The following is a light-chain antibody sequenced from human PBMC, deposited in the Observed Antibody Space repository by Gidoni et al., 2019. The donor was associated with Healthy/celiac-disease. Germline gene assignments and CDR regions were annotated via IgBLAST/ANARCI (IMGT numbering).Light chain of an antibody. Sequence: QSVLTQPPSASGTPGQRVTIPCSGSSSNIGSNTVNWYQQLPGTAPKPLIYSNNQRPSGVPDRFSGSKSGTSASLAISGLQSEDEADYYCAAWDDSLNGPWVFGGGTKLTVL. V-gene: IGLV1-44*01. CDR1: SSNIGSNT. CDR3: AAWDDSLNGPWV. J-gene: IGLJ3*02. CDR2: SNN.